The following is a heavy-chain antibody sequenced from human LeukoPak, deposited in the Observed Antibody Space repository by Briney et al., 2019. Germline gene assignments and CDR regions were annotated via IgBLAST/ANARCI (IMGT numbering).Heavy chain of an antibody. CDR2: INPNSGGT. D-gene: IGHD5-12*01. CDR3: ARVRRDGYNSAFDY. Sequence: GASVKVSCKASGYTFTSYGISWVRQAPGQGLEWMGWINPNSGGTNYAQKFQGRVTMTRDTSISTAYMELSRLRSDDTAVYYCARVRRDGYNSAFDYWGQGTLVTVSS. CDR1: GYTFTSYG. V-gene: IGHV1-2*02. J-gene: IGHJ4*02.